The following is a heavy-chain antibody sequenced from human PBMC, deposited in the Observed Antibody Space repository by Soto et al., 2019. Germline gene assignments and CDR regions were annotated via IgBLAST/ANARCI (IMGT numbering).Heavy chain of an antibody. CDR1: GFTFSSHA. CDR3: AKEIFAAAYAAKSAFDL. V-gene: IGHV3-23*01. Sequence: PGGSLRLSCAASGFTFSSHAMGWLRQAPGTGPEWVAFVDGSGGDTSYADSVKGRFIISRDNSDNSLFLHMNSLRAEDTGRYFCAKEIFAAAYAAKSAFDLWGHGILVT. J-gene: IGHJ4*01. CDR2: VDGSGGDT. D-gene: IGHD2-8*01.